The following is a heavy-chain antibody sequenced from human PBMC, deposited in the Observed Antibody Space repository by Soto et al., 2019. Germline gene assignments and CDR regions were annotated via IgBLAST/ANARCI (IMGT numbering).Heavy chain of an antibody. CDR2: IYYSGST. D-gene: IGHD3-10*01. CDR1: GGSISSYY. J-gene: IGHJ4*02. V-gene: IGHV4-59*01. Sequence: SETLSLTCTVSGGSISSYYWSWIRQPPGKGLEWIGYIYYSGSTNYNPSLKSRVTISVDTSKNQFSLKLSSVTAADTAVYYCARGEALLWFGELLPTHFDYWGQGTLVTVS. CDR3: ARGEALLWFGELLPTHFDY.